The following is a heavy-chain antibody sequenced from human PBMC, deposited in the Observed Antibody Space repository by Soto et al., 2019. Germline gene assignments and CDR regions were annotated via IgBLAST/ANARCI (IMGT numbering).Heavy chain of an antibody. CDR3: ATSFRYFDN. CDR2: ISGTASRT. Sequence: EVQLLESGGGLVLPGGSLRLSCAGSGFTPTTTPLSWVRQPPGKGLEWVTTISGTASRTYYVDSVKGRFFISRDNSKNTVTLQMKNLTLEDTAVYYCATSFRYFDNWGQGTRVTVSS. D-gene: IGHD3-9*01. CDR1: GFTPTTTP. J-gene: IGHJ4*02. V-gene: IGHV3-23*01.